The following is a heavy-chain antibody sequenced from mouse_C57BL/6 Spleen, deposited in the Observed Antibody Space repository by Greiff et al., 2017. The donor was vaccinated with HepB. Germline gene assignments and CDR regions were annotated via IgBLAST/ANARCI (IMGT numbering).Heavy chain of an antibody. V-gene: IGHV5-4*01. CDR3: AREGSWGYFDY. J-gene: IGHJ2*01. Sequence: EVKVEESGGGLVKPGGSLKLSCAASGFTFSSYAMSWVRQTPEKRLEWVATISDGGSYTYYPDNVKGRFTISRDNAKNNLYLQMSHLKSADTAMYYCAREGSWGYFDYWGQGTTLTVSS. CDR2: ISDGGSYT. D-gene: IGHD4-1*01. CDR1: GFTFSSYA.